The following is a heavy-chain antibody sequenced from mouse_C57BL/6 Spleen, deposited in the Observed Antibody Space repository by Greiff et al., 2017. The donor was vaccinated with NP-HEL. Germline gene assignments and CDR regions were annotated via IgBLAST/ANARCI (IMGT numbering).Heavy chain of an antibody. CDR2: IRNKANGYTT. CDR1: GFTFTDYY. Sequence: DVKLVESGGGLVQPGGSLSLSCAASGFTFTDYYMSWVRQPPGKALEWLGFIRNKANGYTTEYSASVKGRFTITRDNSQSILYLQMNALRAEDSATYYCARYKGSFDYWGQGTTLTVSS. V-gene: IGHV7-3*01. CDR3: ARYKGSFDY. J-gene: IGHJ2*01. D-gene: IGHD1-1*01.